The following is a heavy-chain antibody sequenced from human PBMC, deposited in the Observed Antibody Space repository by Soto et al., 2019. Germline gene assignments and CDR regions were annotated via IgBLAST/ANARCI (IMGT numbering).Heavy chain of an antibody. CDR2: ISYDGSNR. CDR3: AKDLIFTSYFYGMDD. V-gene: IGHV3-30*18. Sequence: QVQVVESGGGVVQPGGSLRLSCAASGDSGFSFSSYGMHWVRQAPGKGRERVAVISYDGSNRHFADSLKGRFTFSLINALLRVYLQMNRLSPDDTAVYYCAKDLIFTSYFYGMDDWGQGAAVTVSS. CDR1: GDSGFSFSSYG. D-gene: IGHD3-16*01. J-gene: IGHJ6*02.